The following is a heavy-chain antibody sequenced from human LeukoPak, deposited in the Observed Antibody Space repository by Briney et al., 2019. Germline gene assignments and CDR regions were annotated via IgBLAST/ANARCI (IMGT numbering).Heavy chain of an antibody. J-gene: IGHJ3*02. Sequence: GGSLRLSCAASAFTFSSYTMNWVRQAPGKGLEWVSAISSSSSYIYYADSVKGRFTISRDNAKSSLYLQMNRLRAEDTAVYYCARHGKIVVVPATTDAFDIWGQGTMVTVSS. D-gene: IGHD2-2*01. CDR2: ISSSSSYI. CDR1: AFTFSSYT. CDR3: ARHGKIVVVPATTDAFDI. V-gene: IGHV3-21*01.